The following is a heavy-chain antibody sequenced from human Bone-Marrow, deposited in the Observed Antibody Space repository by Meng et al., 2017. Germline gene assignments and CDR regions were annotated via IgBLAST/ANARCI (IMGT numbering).Heavy chain of an antibody. J-gene: IGHJ4*02. CDR1: GGSFSGYY. V-gene: IGHV4-34*01. Sequence: QVQLQQWGAGLLKPSETLSLTCAVYGGSFSGYYWSWIRQPPGKGLEWIGEINHNGSTNYNPSLKSRVTMSVDTSKNQFSLKLSSVTAADTAVYYCARGGYCSGGSCNWGQGTLVTVSS. CDR3: ARGGYCSGGSCN. CDR2: INHNGST. D-gene: IGHD2-15*01.